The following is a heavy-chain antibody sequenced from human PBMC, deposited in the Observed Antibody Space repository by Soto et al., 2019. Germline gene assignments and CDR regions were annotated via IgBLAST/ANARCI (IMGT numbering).Heavy chain of an antibody. D-gene: IGHD3-3*01. CDR2: ISGSGGRT. CDR1: GLTFSNYQ. CDR3: AESKGLSGYDAFDI. Sequence: IVFYAASGLTFSNYQMNWVRQAPGKGLEWVSAISGSGGRTFYADSVKGRFTISRDNSKNTLCLQVNSLRAEDTAVYYRAESKGLSGYDAFDIWGQGTMFTVS. J-gene: IGHJ3*02. V-gene: IGHV3-23*01.